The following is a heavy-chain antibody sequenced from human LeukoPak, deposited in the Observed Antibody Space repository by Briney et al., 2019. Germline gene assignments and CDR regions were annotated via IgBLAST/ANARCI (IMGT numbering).Heavy chain of an antibody. J-gene: IGHJ6*03. CDR2: INHSGST. D-gene: IGHD4-17*01. Sequence: SETLSLTCAVYGGSFSGYYWSWIRQPPGKGLEWIGEINHSGSTNYNPSLKSRATISVDTSKNQFSLKLSSVTAADTAVYYCARGWYGDLLYYYYYMDVWGKGTTVTVSS. CDR1: GGSFSGYY. V-gene: IGHV4-34*01. CDR3: ARGWYGDLLYYYYYMDV.